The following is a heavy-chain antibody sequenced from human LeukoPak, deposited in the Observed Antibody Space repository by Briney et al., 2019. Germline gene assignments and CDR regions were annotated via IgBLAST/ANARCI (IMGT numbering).Heavy chain of an antibody. D-gene: IGHD6-19*01. CDR3: ARGVAVAAYYMDV. Sequence: KPSETLSLTCTVSGFSISSYYWSWLRQAPGKGLEWIGYINCGGSTNYHPSLKSGIIISVDTTKNEFSLKLSSVTAADTAVYYCARGVAVAAYYMDVWGKGSTVTVSS. V-gene: IGHV4-59*01. CDR2: INCGGST. J-gene: IGHJ6*03. CDR1: GFSISSYY.